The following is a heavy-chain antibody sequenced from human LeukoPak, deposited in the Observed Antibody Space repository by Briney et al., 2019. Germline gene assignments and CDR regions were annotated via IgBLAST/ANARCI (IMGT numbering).Heavy chain of an antibody. J-gene: IGHJ4*02. CDR1: GYTFTVYN. V-gene: IGHV1-2*02. Sequence: ASVKVSCKASGYTFTVYNMHWVRQAPGQGLEWMGWINPNSGGTNYAQRFQGRVTMTRDTSNSPAYMELSRLRSDGTALYYCARGHDSSGYYWKYYFDYWGQGTLVTVSS. CDR2: INPNSGGT. CDR3: ARGHDSSGYYWKYYFDY. D-gene: IGHD3-22*01.